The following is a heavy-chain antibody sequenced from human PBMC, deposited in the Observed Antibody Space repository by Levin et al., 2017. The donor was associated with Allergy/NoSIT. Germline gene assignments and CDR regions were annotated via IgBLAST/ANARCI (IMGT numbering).Heavy chain of an antibody. V-gene: IGHV1-69*04. CDR3: ARDDGGYDFDY. CDR2: IIPILGLA. D-gene: IGHD5-12*01. J-gene: IGHJ4*02. Sequence: SVKVSCKASGGTFSSYAISWVRQAPGQGLEWMGRIIPILGLANYAQKFQGRVTITADKSTSTAYMELSSLRSEDTAVYYCARDDGGYDFDYWGQGTLVTVSS. CDR1: GGTFSSYA.